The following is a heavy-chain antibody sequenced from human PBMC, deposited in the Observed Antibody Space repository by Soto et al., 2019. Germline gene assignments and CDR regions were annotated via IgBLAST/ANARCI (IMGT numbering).Heavy chain of an antibody. V-gene: IGHV4-34*01. Sequence: QVQLQQWGAGLLKPSETLSLTCAVYGGSFSGYQWSWIRQTPGKGLEWIGEINDSGNINYNPSLTSRVPILLDTPKKQISLKLSAVTAADSAVYYCARGLILWFGELSRRGGYYYYMDVWGKGTTVTVSS. D-gene: IGHD3-10*01. CDR1: GGSFSGYQ. CDR3: ARGLILWFGELSRRGGYYYYMDV. J-gene: IGHJ6*03. CDR2: INDSGNI.